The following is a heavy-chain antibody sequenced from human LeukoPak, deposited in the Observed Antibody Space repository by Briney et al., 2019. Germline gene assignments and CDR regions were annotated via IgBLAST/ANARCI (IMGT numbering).Heavy chain of an antibody. D-gene: IGHD4-23*01. CDR1: GGTFRSNA. CDR3: ARGWLAETTVVTPYNY. J-gene: IGHJ4*02. CDR2: ITPIFGTA. Sequence: SVKVSCKASGGTFRSNAISWVRQAPGQGLEWMGGITPIFGTANYAQKFQGRVTITAVESMSTAYMELSSLRSEDTAVFYCARGWLAETTVVTPYNYWGQGTLVTVSS. V-gene: IGHV1-69*01.